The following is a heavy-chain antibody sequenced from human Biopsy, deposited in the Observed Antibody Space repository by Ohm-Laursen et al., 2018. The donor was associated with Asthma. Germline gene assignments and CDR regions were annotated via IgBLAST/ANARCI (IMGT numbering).Heavy chain of an antibody. J-gene: IGHJ3*02. Sequence: ESLRISCKGSGDSFTNYWIGGVGQMSGKGLEGMGIINPGYSDTRYSPSFQGQVTISADKSISTAYLQWSSLKASDTAMYYCARRGGEGIVATPYAFDIWGQGTMVTVSS. CDR3: ARRGGEGIVATPYAFDI. D-gene: IGHD5-12*01. V-gene: IGHV5-51*01. CDR1: GDSFTNYW. CDR2: INPGYSDT.